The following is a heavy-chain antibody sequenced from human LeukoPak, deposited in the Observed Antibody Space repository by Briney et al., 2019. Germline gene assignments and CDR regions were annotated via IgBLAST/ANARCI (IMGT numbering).Heavy chain of an antibody. J-gene: IGHJ4*02. Sequence: PGGSLRLSCAASGFTFSSYAMSWVRQAPGKGLEWIGEINHSGSTNYNPSLKSRVTISVDTSKNQFSLKLSSVTAADTAVYYCARPRPYGDYYFDYWGQGTLVTVSS. CDR2: INHSGST. D-gene: IGHD4-17*01. V-gene: IGHV4-34*01. CDR1: GFTFSSYA. CDR3: ARPRPYGDYYFDY.